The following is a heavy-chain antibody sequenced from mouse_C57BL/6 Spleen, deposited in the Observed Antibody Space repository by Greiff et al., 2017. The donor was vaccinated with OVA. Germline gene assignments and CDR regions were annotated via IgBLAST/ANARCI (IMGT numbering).Heavy chain of an antibody. CDR1: GYTFTGYW. V-gene: IGHV1-9*01. D-gene: IGHD1-2*01. CDR2: ILPGRGST. CDR3: ASGGYDYAMDY. Sequence: QVQLQQSGAELMKPGASVKLSCKATGYTFTGYWIEWVKQRPGHGLEWIGEILPGRGSTNYNEKFKGKATFTADTSSNTAYMQLSSLTTEDSAIYYCASGGYDYAMDYWGQGTSVTVSS. J-gene: IGHJ4*01.